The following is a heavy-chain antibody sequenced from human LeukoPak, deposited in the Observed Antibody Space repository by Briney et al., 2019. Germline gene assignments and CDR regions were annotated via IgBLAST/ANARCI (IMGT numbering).Heavy chain of an antibody. V-gene: IGHV3-23*01. D-gene: IGHD5-18*01. CDR3: AKDYIQLWHPPLDY. J-gene: IGHJ4*02. Sequence: GGSLRLSCAASGFTFSSYAMSWVRQAPGKGLEWVSAISGSGGSTYYADPVKGRFTISRDNSKYTLYLQMNSLRAEDTAVYYCAKDYIQLWHPPLDYWGQGTLVTVSS. CDR2: ISGSGGST. CDR1: GFTFSSYA.